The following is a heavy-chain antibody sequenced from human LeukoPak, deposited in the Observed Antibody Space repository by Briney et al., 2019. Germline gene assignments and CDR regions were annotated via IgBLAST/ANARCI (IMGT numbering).Heavy chain of an antibody. Sequence: SETLSLTCTVSGGSISSYYWSWIRQPPGKGLEWIGYIYYSGSTNYNPSLKSRVTISVDTSKNQFSLKLSTVTAADTAVYYCARGSSGWYTFDYWGQGTLVTVSS. CDR3: ARGSSGWYTFDY. V-gene: IGHV4-59*01. D-gene: IGHD6-19*01. CDR1: GGSISSYY. CDR2: IYYSGST. J-gene: IGHJ4*02.